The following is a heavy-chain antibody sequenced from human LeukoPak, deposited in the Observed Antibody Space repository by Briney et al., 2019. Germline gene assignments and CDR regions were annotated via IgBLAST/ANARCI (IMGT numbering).Heavy chain of an antibody. CDR1: GFTFSSYS. Sequence: TGGSLRLSCAASGFTFSSYSMNWVRQAPGKGLEWVSSISSSSSYIYYADSVKGRFTISRDNAKNSLYLQMNSLRAEDTAVYYCARDPVRSGSSWPEGDIWGQGTMVTVSS. D-gene: IGHD6-13*01. V-gene: IGHV3-21*01. J-gene: IGHJ3*02. CDR2: ISSSSSYI. CDR3: ARDPVRSGSSWPEGDI.